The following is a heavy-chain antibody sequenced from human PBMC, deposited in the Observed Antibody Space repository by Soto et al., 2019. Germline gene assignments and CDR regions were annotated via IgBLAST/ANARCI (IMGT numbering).Heavy chain of an antibody. CDR1: GGTFSSYT. J-gene: IGHJ4*02. V-gene: IGHV1-69*02. D-gene: IGHD1-26*01. CDR2: IIPVLDIA. Sequence: QVQLVQSGAEVKKPGSSVKVSCKTSGGTFSSYTITWVRQAPGQGLEWMGRIIPVLDIANYAQKFQGRVTITADNSTSTAYMELSGLRSEDTAIDYRAEGPVGDFEYWGQGTLVTVSS. CDR3: AEGPVGDFEY.